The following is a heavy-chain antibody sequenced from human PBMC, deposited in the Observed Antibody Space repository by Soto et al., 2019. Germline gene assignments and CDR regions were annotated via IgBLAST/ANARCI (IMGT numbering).Heavy chain of an antibody. D-gene: IGHD2-8*02. CDR2: FSLSGTT. CDR1: GASITGTSY. CDR3: ARGMTPPGAPAWYYFDS. V-gene: IGHV4-4*07. J-gene: IGHJ4*02. Sequence: QVQLQESGPGLMKPSETLSLTCTVSGASITGTSYWSWIRQPAGKGLEWIGRFSLSGTTNYNPSLRSRVTMSADVSKNQFSLRLTSVTAADTASYYCARGMTPPGAPAWYYFDSWGQGTLVTVSS.